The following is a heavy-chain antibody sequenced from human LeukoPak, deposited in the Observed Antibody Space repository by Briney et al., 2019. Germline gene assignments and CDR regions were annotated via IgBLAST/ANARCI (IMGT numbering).Heavy chain of an antibody. D-gene: IGHD6-13*01. V-gene: IGHV1-69*01. CDR3: ARGWQQLYYYYYGMDV. J-gene: IGHJ6*02. Sequence: SVKVSCKASGGTFSSYAISWVRQAPGQGLEWMGGIIPIFGTANYAQKFQGRVTITADESTSTAYMELSSLRSEDTAVYYCARGWQQLYYYYYGMDVWGQGTTVTVSS. CDR1: GGTFSSYA. CDR2: IIPIFGTA.